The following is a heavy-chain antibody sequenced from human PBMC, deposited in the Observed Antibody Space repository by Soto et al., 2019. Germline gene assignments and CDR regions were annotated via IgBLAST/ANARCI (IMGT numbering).Heavy chain of an antibody. CDR1: GGSFSGYY. V-gene: IGHV4-34*01. D-gene: IGHD4-4*01. J-gene: IGHJ6*02. CDR3: ARGRTVYYYYGMDV. CDR2: INHSGST. Sequence: SETLSLTCAVYGGSFSGYYWSWIRQPPGKGLEWIGEINHSGSTNYNPSLKSRVTISVDTSKNQFSLKLSSVTAADTAVYYCARGRTVYYYYGMDVWGQGTTVTVSS.